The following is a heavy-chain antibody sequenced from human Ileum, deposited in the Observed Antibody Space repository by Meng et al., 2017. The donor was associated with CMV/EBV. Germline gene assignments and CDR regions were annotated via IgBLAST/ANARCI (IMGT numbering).Heavy chain of an antibody. CDR1: GDSFSSNQW. CDR2: IHHRGTT. D-gene: IGHD3-22*01. J-gene: IGHJ4*02. CDR3: TRNGYYSLDY. Sequence: RSGAVSGDSFSSNQWWSWVRQPPGKGVEWIGEIHHRGTTTYNPSLKSRVTMSLDESKIELSLKLSSVTAADTAIYYCTRNGYYSLDYWSPGTLVTVSS. V-gene: IGHV4-4*02.